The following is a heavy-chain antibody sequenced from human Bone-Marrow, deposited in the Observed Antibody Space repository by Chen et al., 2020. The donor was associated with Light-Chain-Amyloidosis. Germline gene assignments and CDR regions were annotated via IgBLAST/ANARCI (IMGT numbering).Heavy chain of an antibody. J-gene: IGHJ6*02. CDR3: ARAVRIAARRAGGYYGMDV. V-gene: IGHV4-61*02. CDR2: IYTSGST. CDR1: GGSISSGSYY. D-gene: IGHD6-6*01. Sequence: QVQLQESGPGLVKPSQTLSLTCTVSGGSISSGSYYWSWIRQPAGKGLEWIGRIYTSGSTNYNPSLKRRVTISVYKSKNQFSLKLSSVTAADTAVYYCARAVRIAARRAGGYYGMDVWGQGTTVTVSS.